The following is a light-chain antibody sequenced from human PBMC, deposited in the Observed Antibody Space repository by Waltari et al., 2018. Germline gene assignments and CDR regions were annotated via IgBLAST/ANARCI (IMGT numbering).Light chain of an antibody. J-gene: IGKJ3*01. CDR2: DAS. CDR1: QSVSSY. Sequence: EIVLTQSPATLSLSPGERATLSFRASQSVSSYLAWYQQKPGQAPRLLIYDASNRATGIPARFSGSGSGTVFTLTISSLEPEDFAVYYCQQRSNWPPESTFGPGTKVDIK. V-gene: IGKV3-11*01. CDR3: QQRSNWPPEST.